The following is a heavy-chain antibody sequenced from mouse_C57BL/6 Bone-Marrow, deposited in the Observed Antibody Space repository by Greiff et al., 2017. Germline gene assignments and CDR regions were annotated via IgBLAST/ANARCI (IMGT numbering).Heavy chain of an antibody. CDR2: IYPGAGYS. V-gene: IGHV1-63*01. D-gene: IGHD1-1*01. CDR3: AVGPHYYGSFYYFDY. Sequence: QVQLQQSGAELVRPGPSVKMSCKASGYTFTNYWIGWAKQRPGHGLEWIGDIYPGAGYSNSNEKFKGKAPLTAYKSSCHPYMQFSSLKSEGSAIDYCAVGPHYYGSFYYFDYGGKGTTLTVSS. CDR1: GYTFTNYW. J-gene: IGHJ2*01.